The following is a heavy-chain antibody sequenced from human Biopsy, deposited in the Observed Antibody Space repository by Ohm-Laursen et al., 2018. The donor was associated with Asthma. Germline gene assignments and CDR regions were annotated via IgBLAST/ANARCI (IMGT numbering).Heavy chain of an antibody. D-gene: IGHD2-8*01. CDR2: INYSGST. Sequence: PSDTLSLTCTVSGGSLSSGPYYWSWVRQHPGKGLEWIGYINYSGSTFYSPSLESRVTVSVDTPKNQFSLKLSSVTAADTAVYYCARDLSGYCTSSACYGFDSWGQGTLVTVPS. CDR1: GGSLSSGPYY. J-gene: IGHJ5*01. CDR3: ARDLSGYCTSSACYGFDS. V-gene: IGHV4-31*03.